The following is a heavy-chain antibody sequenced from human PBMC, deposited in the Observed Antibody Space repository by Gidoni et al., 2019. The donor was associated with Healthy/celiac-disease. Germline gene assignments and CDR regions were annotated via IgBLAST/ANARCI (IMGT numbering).Heavy chain of an antibody. CDR1: RGSISSSSYY. CDR2: IYYSGST. D-gene: IGHD5-12*01. V-gene: IGHV4-39*01. J-gene: IGHJ4*02. CDR3: ARALRVGGFVDY. Sequence: QLQLQESGPGLVKPSETLSLTCTVSRGSISSSSYYWGWIRQPPGKGLEWIGSIYYSGSTYYNPSLKSRVTISVDTSKNQFSLKLSSVTAADTAVYYCARALRVGGFVDYWGQGTLVTVSS.